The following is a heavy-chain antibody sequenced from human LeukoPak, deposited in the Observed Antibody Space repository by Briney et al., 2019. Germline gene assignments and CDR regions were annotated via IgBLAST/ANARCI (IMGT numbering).Heavy chain of an antibody. CDR3: AELGITMIGGV. CDR1: GFTFSSYD. V-gene: IGHV3-11*04. D-gene: IGHD3-10*02. Sequence: GGSLRLSCAASGFTFSSYDMSWIRQAPGGGLEWVSYISSSGDSIYYADSVKGRFTISRDNAKNSLYLQMNSLRAEDTAVYYCAELGITMIGGVWGKGTTVTISS. J-gene: IGHJ6*04. CDR2: ISSSGDSI.